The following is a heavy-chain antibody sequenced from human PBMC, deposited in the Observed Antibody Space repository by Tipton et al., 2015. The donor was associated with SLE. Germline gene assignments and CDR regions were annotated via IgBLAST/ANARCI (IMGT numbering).Heavy chain of an antibody. D-gene: IGHD1-1*01. J-gene: IGHJ5*02. V-gene: IGHV4-59*12. Sequence: TLSLTCTVSGGSISNYYWNWIRQPPGKGLEWIGYIYYNGSTNYNPSLKSRVTISIDTSKNQFSLKLNSVTAADTAVYYCARDGGLVASGTTFDPWGQGTLVTVSS. CDR1: GGSISNYY. CDR3: ARDGGLVASGTTFDP. CDR2: IYYNGST.